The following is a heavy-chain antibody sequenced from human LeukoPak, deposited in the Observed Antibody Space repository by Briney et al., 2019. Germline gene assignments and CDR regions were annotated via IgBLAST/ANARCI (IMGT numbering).Heavy chain of an antibody. V-gene: IGHV1-69*13. D-gene: IGHD3-10*01. CDR1: GGTFSSYA. J-gene: IGHJ3*02. CDR3: ARGQLPYYYGSGSYQDAFDI. Sequence: SVKVSCKASGGTFSSYAISWVRQAPGQGREWMGGIIPILGTANYAQKFQGRVTITADESTSTAYMELSSLRSEDTAVYYCARGQLPYYYGSGSYQDAFDIWGQGTMVTVSS. CDR2: IIPILGTA.